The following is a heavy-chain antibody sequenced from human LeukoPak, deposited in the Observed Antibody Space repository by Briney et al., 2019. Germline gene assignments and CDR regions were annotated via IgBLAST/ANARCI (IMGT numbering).Heavy chain of an antibody. V-gene: IGHV1-69*13. Sequence: SVTVSCKASGGTFSSYAISWVRQAPGQGLEWMGGIIPIFGTANYAQKFQGRVTITADESTSTAYMELSSLRSEDTAVYYCARCTTHYYGSGSYYCDYWGQGTPVTVSS. CDR2: IIPIFGTA. CDR1: GGTFSSYA. D-gene: IGHD3-10*01. J-gene: IGHJ4*02. CDR3: ARCTTHYYGSGSYYCDY.